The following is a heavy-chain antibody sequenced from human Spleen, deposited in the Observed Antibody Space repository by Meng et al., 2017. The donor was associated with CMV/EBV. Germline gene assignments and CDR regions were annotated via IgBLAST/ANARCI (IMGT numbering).Heavy chain of an antibody. Sequence: SGASMYGSTYYWGWIRQPPGKGLEWIGSIFYSGSIHYNPSLKSRVIISLDTSKNQFSLNLTSLNAADTAVYYCARSPGYSSSWFDPWGQGTLVTVSS. J-gene: IGHJ5*02. CDR1: GASMYGSTYY. D-gene: IGHD6-13*01. CDR3: ARSPGYSSSWFDP. V-gene: IGHV4-39*07. CDR2: IFYSGSI.